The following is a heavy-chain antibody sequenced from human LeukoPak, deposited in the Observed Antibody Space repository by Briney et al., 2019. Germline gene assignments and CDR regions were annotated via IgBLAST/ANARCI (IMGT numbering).Heavy chain of an antibody. CDR3: ARDYAFDI. J-gene: IGHJ3*02. V-gene: IGHV4-59*01. Sequence: SETLSLTCTVSGASISPYFWSWIRQPPGKGLEWIAFIDYSGGTNYNPSLKSRVTISVDTSKNQFSLKLSSVTAADTAVYYCARDYAFDIWGQGTMVTVSS. CDR2: IDYSGGT. CDR1: GASISPYF.